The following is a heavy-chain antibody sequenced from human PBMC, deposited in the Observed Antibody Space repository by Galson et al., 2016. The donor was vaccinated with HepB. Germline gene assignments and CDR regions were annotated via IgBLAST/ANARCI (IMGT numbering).Heavy chain of an antibody. CDR1: GYTFITYY. Sequence: SVKVSCKASGYTFITYYMHWVRQAPGQGPEWMGIINPSGGDATYAQRFQGRLTLTRDSSTSPFYMELSSLCFEDTAVDYCARESGAYYIHSDYWGQGTLVTVSS. CDR2: INPSGGDA. CDR3: ARESGAYYIHSDY. J-gene: IGHJ4*02. D-gene: IGHD1-26*01. V-gene: IGHV1-46*01.